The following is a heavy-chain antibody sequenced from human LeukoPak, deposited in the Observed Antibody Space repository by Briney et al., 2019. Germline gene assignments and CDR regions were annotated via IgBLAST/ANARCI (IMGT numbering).Heavy chain of an antibody. Sequence: QPGGSLRLSCAASGFTFSSHWMHWVRQGPGKGLVWVSRINSDGSTINYADSVKGRVTISRDNAKNTLYLQMNSLRAEDTAVYYCARTGEGSCYDYWGQGTLVTVSS. J-gene: IGHJ4*02. V-gene: IGHV3-74*01. CDR3: ARTGEGSCYDY. CDR2: INSDGSTI. CDR1: GFTFSSHW. D-gene: IGHD2-15*01.